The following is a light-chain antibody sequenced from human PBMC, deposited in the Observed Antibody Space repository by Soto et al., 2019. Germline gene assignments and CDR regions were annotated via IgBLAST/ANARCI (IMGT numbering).Light chain of an antibody. Sequence: QSVLTQPASGSGFPGQSITISCTGTSSDVGGYNYVSWYQQHPGKAPKLMIYDVSNRPSGVSNRFSGSKSGNTASLTISGLQAEDEADYYCSSYTSSSTVYVFGTGTKVTVL. CDR1: SSDVGGYNY. CDR2: DVS. J-gene: IGLJ1*01. CDR3: SSYTSSSTVYV. V-gene: IGLV2-14*01.